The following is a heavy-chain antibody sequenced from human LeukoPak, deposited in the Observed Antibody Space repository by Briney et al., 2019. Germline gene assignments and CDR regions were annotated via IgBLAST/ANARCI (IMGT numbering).Heavy chain of an antibody. CDR1: GGSISSYY. J-gene: IGHJ3*02. CDR2: IYYSGST. CDR3: ARLRPVAGYDAFDI. V-gene: IGHV4-59*08. D-gene: IGHD6-19*01. Sequence: SETLSLTCSVSGGSISSYYWSWVRQPPGKGLEWIGYIYYSGSTNYNPSLKSRVTMSVDTSKNQFSLKLTSVTAADTAVYYCARLRPVAGYDAFDIWGHGTMVTVSS.